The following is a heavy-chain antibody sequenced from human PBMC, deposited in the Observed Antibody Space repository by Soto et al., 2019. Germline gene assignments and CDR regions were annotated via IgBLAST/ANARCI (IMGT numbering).Heavy chain of an antibody. CDR1: GFTFSSYS. CDR2: ISSSSSYI. J-gene: IGHJ4*02. Sequence: GGSLRLSCAASGFTFSSYSMNWVRQAPGKGLEWVSSISSSSSYIYYADSVKGRFTISRDKAKNSLYLQRNSLRAEDTAVYYCARGLPGLFRTRGDYWGQGTLVTVSS. CDR3: ARGLPGLFRTRGDY. V-gene: IGHV3-21*01. D-gene: IGHD3-22*01.